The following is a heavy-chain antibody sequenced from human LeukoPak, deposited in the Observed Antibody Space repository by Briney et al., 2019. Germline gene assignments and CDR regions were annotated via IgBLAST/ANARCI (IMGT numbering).Heavy chain of an antibody. Sequence: GRSLRLSCAASGFTFSSYGMHWVRQAPGKGLEWVAVISYDGSNKYYADSVKGRFTISRDNSKNTLYLQMNSPRAGDTAVYYCAKDPWDYWGQGTLVTVSS. J-gene: IGHJ4*02. CDR2: ISYDGSNK. CDR1: GFTFSSYG. CDR3: AKDPWDY. V-gene: IGHV3-30*18.